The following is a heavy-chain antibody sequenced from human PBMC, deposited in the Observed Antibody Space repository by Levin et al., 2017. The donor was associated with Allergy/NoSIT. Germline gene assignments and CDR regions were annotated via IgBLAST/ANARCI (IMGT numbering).Heavy chain of an antibody. CDR3: ARGIVATDYYYFHGMDG. CDR2: IYYSGST. D-gene: IGHD2-21*01. CDR1: DGSVSNGTYY. Sequence: PSETLSLTCTVSDGSVSNGTYYWSWIRQPPGKGLEWIGYIYYSGSTNYNPSLKSRVTISLTTSKNQFSVKLRSVTAADTALYFCARGIVATDYYYFHGMDGWGQGTTVTVSS. V-gene: IGHV4-61*01. J-gene: IGHJ6*02.